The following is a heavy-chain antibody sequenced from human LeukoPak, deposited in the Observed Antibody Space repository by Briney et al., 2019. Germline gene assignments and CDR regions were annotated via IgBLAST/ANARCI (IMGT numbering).Heavy chain of an antibody. CDR2: ISSSSSYI. V-gene: IGHV3-21*01. Sequence: GGSLRLSCAASGFTFSSYSMNWVRQAPGKGLEWVSSISSSSSYIYYADSVKGRFTISRDNAKNSLYLQMNSLRAEDTAVYYCAREYSSSLLVGAFDIWGQGTMVTVSS. D-gene: IGHD6-6*01. J-gene: IGHJ3*02. CDR3: AREYSSSLLVGAFDI. CDR1: GFTFSSYS.